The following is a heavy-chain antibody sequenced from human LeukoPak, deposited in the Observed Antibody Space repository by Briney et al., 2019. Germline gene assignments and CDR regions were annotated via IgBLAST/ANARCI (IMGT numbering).Heavy chain of an antibody. D-gene: IGHD3-10*01. V-gene: IGHV3-30*18. CDR3: AKDLWVTYGSGSYYFDY. CDR2: ISYDGSNK. J-gene: IGHJ4*02. Sequence: GGSLRLSCAASGFTFSSYGMHWVRQAPGKGLEWVGVISYDGSNKFYADSVKGRFTISRDNPKNTLYLQMNSLGAEDTAVYYCAKDLWVTYGSGSYYFDYWGQGTLVTVSS. CDR1: GFTFSSYG.